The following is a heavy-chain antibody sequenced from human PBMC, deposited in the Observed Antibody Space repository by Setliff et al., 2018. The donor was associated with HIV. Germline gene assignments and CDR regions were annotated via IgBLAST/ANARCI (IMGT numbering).Heavy chain of an antibody. CDR1: GASISSSSHH. Sequence: PSETLSLTCTVSGASISSSSHHWAWIRQPTGKGLEYIGNIYYTGSTHHNPSLESRVTISVDMSKNQFSLNLSSVTAADTALYYCASLFHDTSAPWLYYFDYWGQGTLVTVSS. CDR3: ASLFHDTSAPWLYYFDY. D-gene: IGHD3-22*01. V-gene: IGHV4-39*07. J-gene: IGHJ4*02. CDR2: IYYTGST.